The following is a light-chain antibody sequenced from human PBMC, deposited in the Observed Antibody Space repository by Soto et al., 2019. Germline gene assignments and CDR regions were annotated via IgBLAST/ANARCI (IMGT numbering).Light chain of an antibody. Sequence: QPVLTQPPSASGAPGQRVPISCSGSSSNIGSNTVNWYQQLPGTAPKLLIYSNSQRPSGVPDRFSGSKSGTSASLAISGLQSEDEADYYCVAWDDSLNGVVFGGGTKLTVL. CDR2: SNS. CDR3: VAWDDSLNGVV. J-gene: IGLJ2*01. V-gene: IGLV1-44*01. CDR1: SSNIGSNT.